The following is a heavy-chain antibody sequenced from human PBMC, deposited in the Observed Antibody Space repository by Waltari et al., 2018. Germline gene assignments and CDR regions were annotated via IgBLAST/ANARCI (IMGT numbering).Heavy chain of an antibody. V-gene: IGHV3-30*18. J-gene: IGHJ4*02. D-gene: IGHD3-16*01. CDR1: GFPFRSFA. Sequence: VPLGESGGGVVQPGRSLGLSWSGSGFPFRSFAMHWVRRSPGKGLDWVAVVGFDGRNKFYAESVKGRFTISRDNSKNTLYLQMESLRAEDTAIYYCAKDVEGELYYFDNWGQGTLVTVSS. CDR3: AKDVEGELYYFDN. CDR2: VGFDGRNK.